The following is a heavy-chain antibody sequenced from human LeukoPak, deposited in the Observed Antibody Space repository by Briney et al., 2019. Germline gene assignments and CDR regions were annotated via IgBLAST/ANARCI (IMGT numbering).Heavy chain of an antibody. CDR3: AATRGGELLRFPFDY. CDR2: IIPIFGTA. V-gene: IGHV1-69*05. Sequence: SVKVSCKASGGTFSSYAISWMRQAPGQGLEWMGGIIPIFGTANYAQKFQGRVTITTDESTSTAYMELSSLRFEDTAVYYCAATRGGELLRFPFDYRGQGTLVTVSS. CDR1: GGTFSSYA. D-gene: IGHD1-26*01. J-gene: IGHJ4*02.